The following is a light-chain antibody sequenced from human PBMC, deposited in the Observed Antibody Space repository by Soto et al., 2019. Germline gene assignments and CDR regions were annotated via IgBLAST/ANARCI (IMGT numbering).Light chain of an antibody. CDR2: RGN. V-gene: IGLV1-47*01. CDR1: VRSGY. Sequence: QSVLTQPPSVSGTPGERVTISCSGSVRSGYVYWYQQLPGRAPKLLIYRGNLRPSGVPDRFSGSKSDTSASLAVSGLRSEDEADYYCATWDDSLTAVFGGGTKLTVL. CDR3: ATWDDSLTAV. J-gene: IGLJ3*02.